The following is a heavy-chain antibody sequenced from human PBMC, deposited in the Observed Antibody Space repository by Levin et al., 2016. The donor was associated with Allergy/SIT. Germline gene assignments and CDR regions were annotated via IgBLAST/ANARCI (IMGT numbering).Heavy chain of an antibody. CDR2: IYYSGST. V-gene: IGHV4-39*01. D-gene: IGHD6-13*01. Sequence: SETLSLTCTVSGGSISSSSYYWGWIRQPPGKGLEWIGSIYYSGSTYYNPSLKSRVTISVDTSKNQFSLKLSSVTAADTAVYYCARTPPGSSWPFDYWGQGTLVTVSS. CDR1: GGSISSSSYY. CDR3: ARTPPGSSWPFDY. J-gene: IGHJ4*02.